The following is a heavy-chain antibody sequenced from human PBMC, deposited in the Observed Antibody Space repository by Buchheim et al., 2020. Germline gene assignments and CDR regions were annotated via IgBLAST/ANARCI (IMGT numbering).Heavy chain of an antibody. J-gene: IGHJ4*02. V-gene: IGHV4-34*01. CDR2: INHSGST. D-gene: IGHD3-22*01. CDR1: GGSFGGYY. CDR3: ARGSHYYDSSAKD. Sequence: QVQLQQWGAGLLKPSETLSLTCAVYGGSFGGYYWSWIRQPPGKGLEWIGEINHSGSTNYNPSLKSRVTISVDTSKNQFSLKLSSVTAADTAVYYCARGSHYYDSSAKDWGQGTL.